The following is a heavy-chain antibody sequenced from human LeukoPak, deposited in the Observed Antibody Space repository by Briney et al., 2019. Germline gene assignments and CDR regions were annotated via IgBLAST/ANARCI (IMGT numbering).Heavy chain of an antibody. D-gene: IGHD1-26*01. CDR3: ARYPTEWVAATRGFDY. V-gene: IGHV4-59*08. Sequence: PAETLSLTCTVSGGSISSYYWSWVRQPPGKGLEWVGYIYYSGSTNYNPALKSRVSISVDTSTNQFCLKLSSVSGEDPAVYYCARYPTEWVAATRGFDYWGEGTLVSVSS. CDR2: IYYSGST. J-gene: IGHJ4*02. CDR1: GGSISSYY.